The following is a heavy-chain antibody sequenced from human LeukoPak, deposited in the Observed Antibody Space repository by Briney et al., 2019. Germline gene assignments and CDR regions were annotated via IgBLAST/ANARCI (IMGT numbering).Heavy chain of an antibody. CDR2: LHFSGST. V-gene: IGHV4-59*08. CDR3: AGSSGSFFWFDS. CDR1: GGSISSYY. D-gene: IGHD1-26*01. Sequence: PSETLSLTCTVSGGSISSYYWSWMRQPPGKGLEWIGYLHFSGSTNYNPSLKSRVTTSVDTSNNQFSLKLSSVTAADTAVYYCAGSSGSFFWFDSWGQGTLVTVSS. J-gene: IGHJ5*01.